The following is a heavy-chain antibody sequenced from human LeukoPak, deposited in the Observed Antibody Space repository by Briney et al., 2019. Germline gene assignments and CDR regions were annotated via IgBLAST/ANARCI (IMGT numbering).Heavy chain of an antibody. D-gene: IGHD3-10*01. CDR3: ARQLMVRGVLITFFAFDI. CDR2: IYYSGST. V-gene: IGHV4-39*01. J-gene: IGHJ3*02. CDR1: GGSISSSSYY. Sequence: SETLSLTCTVSGGSISSSSYYWGWIRQPPGKGLEWIGSIYYSGSTYYNPSLKSRVTISVDTSKNQFSLKLSSVTAADTAVYSCARQLMVRGVLITFFAFDIWGQGTMVTVSS.